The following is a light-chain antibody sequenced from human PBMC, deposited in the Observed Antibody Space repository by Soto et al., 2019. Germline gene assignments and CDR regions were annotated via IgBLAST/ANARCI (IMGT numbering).Light chain of an antibody. CDR3: QQYGSSPLT. V-gene: IGKV3-20*01. J-gene: IGKJ3*01. CDR1: QTVTSNY. CDR2: GAS. Sequence: EIVLTQSPGTLSFSPGERATLSCRASQTVTSNYLAWYQRKPGQTPRILIYGASTRATGIPDRFSGSGSGTDFPLTISRLEPEDFAVYYCQQYGSSPLTFGPGTKVDIK.